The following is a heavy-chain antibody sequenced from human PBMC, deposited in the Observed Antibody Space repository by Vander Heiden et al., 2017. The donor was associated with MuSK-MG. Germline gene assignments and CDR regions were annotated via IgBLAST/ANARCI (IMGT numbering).Heavy chain of an antibody. Sequence: QVQLQQWGAGLLKPWESLSLTCAVYGGSFSGYYWRWVRQPPGKGLEWIGEINHSGSTNYNPSLKSRVTISVDTSKNQFSLKLSSVTAADTAVYYCARGLLRYLVYMDVWGKGTTVTVSS. CDR3: ARGLLRYLVYMDV. V-gene: IGHV4-34*01. CDR1: GGSFSGYY. D-gene: IGHD3-9*01. J-gene: IGHJ6*03. CDR2: INHSGST.